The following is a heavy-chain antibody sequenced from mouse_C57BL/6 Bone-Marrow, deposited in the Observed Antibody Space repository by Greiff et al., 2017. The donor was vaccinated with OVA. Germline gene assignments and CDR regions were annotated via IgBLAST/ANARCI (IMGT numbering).Heavy chain of an antibody. D-gene: IGHD2-1*01. Sequence: EVMLVESGGGLVKPGGSLKLSCAASGFTFSDYGMHWVRQAPEKGLEWVAYISSGSSTIYYADTVKGRFTISRENAKNTLFLQMTSLRSEDTAMYYCARVLYRYAMDYWGQGTSVTVSS. CDR2: ISSGSSTI. V-gene: IGHV5-17*01. J-gene: IGHJ4*01. CDR1: GFTFSDYG. CDR3: ARVLYRYAMDY.